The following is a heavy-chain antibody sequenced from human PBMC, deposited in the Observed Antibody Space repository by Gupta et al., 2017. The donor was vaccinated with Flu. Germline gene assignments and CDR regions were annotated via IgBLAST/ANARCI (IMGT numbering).Heavy chain of an antibody. CDR1: GGSISINSYY. Sequence: QLQLQDSGPGLVKPSETLSLTCSVSGGSISINSYYWGWFRQPPGKGLEWIASVYYSGSTYYNPSLKSRVTISLDTSENQFSLKLYSVTAADTAVYYCARERSAWPNWLDPWGQGTLVTVSS. CDR2: VYYSGST. CDR3: ARERSAWPNWLDP. J-gene: IGHJ5*02. V-gene: IGHV4-39*02. D-gene: IGHD6-19*01.